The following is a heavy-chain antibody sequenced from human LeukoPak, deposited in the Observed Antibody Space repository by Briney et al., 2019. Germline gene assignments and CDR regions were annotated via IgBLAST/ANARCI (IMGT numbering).Heavy chain of an antibody. J-gene: IGHJ5*02. D-gene: IGHD3-22*01. Sequence: GGSLRLSCAASGFTVSSNYMSWVRQAPGKGLEWVAVISYDGSNKYYADSVKGRFTISRDNSKNTLYLQMNSLRAEDTAVYYCAKDGPEYYYDSSGFGWFDPWGQGTLVTVSS. V-gene: IGHV3-30*18. CDR3: AKDGPEYYYDSSGFGWFDP. CDR2: ISYDGSNK. CDR1: GFTVSSNY.